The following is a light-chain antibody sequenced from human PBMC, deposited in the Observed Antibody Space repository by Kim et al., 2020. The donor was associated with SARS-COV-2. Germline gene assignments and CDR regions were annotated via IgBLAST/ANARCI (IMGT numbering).Light chain of an antibody. CDR1: QSVSNNY. J-gene: IGKJ4*01. V-gene: IGKV3-20*01. CDR2: GAS. Sequence: EIVLTQSPGTLSLSPGERATLSCRASQSVSNNYLAWYQQKPGQAPRLLIYGASSRATSIPDRFSGSGSGTDFTLTISRLEPEDFAVYYCQQYVTSPLLTFGAGTKVDIK. CDR3: QQYVTSPLLT.